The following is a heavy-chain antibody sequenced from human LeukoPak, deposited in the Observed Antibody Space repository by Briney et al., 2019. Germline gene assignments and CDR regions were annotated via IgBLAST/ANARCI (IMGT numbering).Heavy chain of an antibody. CDR3: ATDSPETAAFDY. V-gene: IGHV3-48*04. J-gene: IGHJ4*02. CDR1: GFSSSTYS. CDR2: IVGSSSNI. D-gene: IGHD1-1*01. Sequence: GGSLRLSCTASGFSSSTYSMNWVRQAPGKGLEWVSYIVGSSSNIYYADSEKGRFTISRDNAKNSLYLQMDSLRAEDTAVYYCATDSPETAAFDYWGQGTLVTVSS.